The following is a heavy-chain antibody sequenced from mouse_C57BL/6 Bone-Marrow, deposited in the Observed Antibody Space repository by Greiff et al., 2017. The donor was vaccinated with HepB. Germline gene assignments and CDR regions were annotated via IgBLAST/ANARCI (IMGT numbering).Heavy chain of an antibody. D-gene: IGHD2-3*01. CDR1: GYTYTSYW. J-gene: IGHJ2*01. CDR3: ASFYDGYYVYFDY. CDR2: IDPNSGGT. Sequence: VQLQQSGAELVKPGASVKLSCKASGYTYTSYWMHWVKQRPGRGLEWIGRIDPNSGGTKYNEKFKSKATLTVDKPSSTAYMQLSSLTSEDSAVYYCASFYDGYYVYFDYWGQGTTLTVSS. V-gene: IGHV1-72*01.